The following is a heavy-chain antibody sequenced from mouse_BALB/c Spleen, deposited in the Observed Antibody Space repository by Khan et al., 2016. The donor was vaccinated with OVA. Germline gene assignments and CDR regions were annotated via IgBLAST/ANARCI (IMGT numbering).Heavy chain of an antibody. D-gene: IGHD2-3*01. CDR3: ARIDGGDFDY. V-gene: IGHV3-2*02. CDR2: ISYSGNT. J-gene: IGHJ2*01. CDR1: GYSITSDYA. Sequence: VQLKESGPGLVKPSQSLSLTCTVTGYSITSDYAWNWIRQFPGNKLEWMGYISYSGNTKYNPSLKSRISITRDTSKNPFFLQLNSVTIEDTATYFCARIDGGDFDYWGQGTTLTVSS.